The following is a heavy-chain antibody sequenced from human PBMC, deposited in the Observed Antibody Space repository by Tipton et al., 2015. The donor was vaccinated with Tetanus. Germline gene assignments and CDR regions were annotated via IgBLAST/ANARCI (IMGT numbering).Heavy chain of an antibody. V-gene: IGHV4-4*07. J-gene: IGHJ6*02. Sequence: TLSLTCTVSGGSLNTFYWNWIRQPAGKGLEWTGRVYSSGSTNYNPSLKSRVTMSIDASKNQFSLELTSVTAADTAVYYCARDFRERSGTYYSYYYTMDVWGQGTTVTVSS. CDR1: GGSLNTFY. CDR3: ARDFRERSGTYYSYYYTMDV. CDR2: VYSSGST. D-gene: IGHD1-26*01.